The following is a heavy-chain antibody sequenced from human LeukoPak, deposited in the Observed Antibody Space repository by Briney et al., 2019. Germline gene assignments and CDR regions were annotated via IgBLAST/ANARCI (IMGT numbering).Heavy chain of an antibody. CDR3: ARCCNYYDSSGYYYGFDP. J-gene: IGHJ5*02. CDR1: GXSISSYY. V-gene: IGHV4-59*01. Sequence: SETLSLTCTVSGXSISSYYWSWIRQPPGKGLEWIGYIYYSGSTNYNPSLKSRVTISVDTSRNQFSLKLSSVTAADTAVYYCARCCNYYDSSGYYYGFDPWGQGTLVTVSS. CDR2: IYYSGST. D-gene: IGHD3-22*01.